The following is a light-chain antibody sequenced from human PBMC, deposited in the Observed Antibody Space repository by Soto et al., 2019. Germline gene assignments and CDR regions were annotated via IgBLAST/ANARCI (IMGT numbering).Light chain of an antibody. J-gene: IGLJ1*01. V-gene: IGLV2-14*03. CDR3: SSYTTSYTRQIV. Sequence: QPVLTQPASVSGSPGQSITISCTGTSSDVGGYNYVSWYQQHPGKAPKFMIYDVSNRPSGVSNRFSGSKSGNTASLTISGLQAEDEADYYCSSYTTSYTRQIVFGTGTKLTVL. CDR2: DVS. CDR1: SSDVGGYNY.